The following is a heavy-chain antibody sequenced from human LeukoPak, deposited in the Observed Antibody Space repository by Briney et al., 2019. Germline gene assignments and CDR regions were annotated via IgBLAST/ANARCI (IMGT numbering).Heavy chain of an antibody. CDR1: GFTFSSYG. CDR2: ISYDGSNK. J-gene: IGHJ6*02. Sequence: PGRSLRLSCAASGFTFSSYGMHWVRQAPGKGLAWVAVISYDGSNKYYADSVKGRFTISRDNSKNTLYLQMNSLRAEDTAVYYCAKSRSPAYYYGMDVWGQGTTVTVSS. V-gene: IGHV3-30*18. CDR3: AKSRSPAYYYGMDV.